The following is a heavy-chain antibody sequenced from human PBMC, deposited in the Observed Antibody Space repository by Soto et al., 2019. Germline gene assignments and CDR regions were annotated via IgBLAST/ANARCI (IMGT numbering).Heavy chain of an antibody. D-gene: IGHD3-3*01. CDR2: IYYSGST. V-gene: IGHV4-59*08. Sequence: PSETLSLTCAVYGGSFSGYYWSWIRQPPGKGLEWIGYIYYSGSTNYNPSLKSRVTISVDTSKNQFSLKLSSVTAADTTVYYCARLGYDFWKFDPWGQGTLVTVSS. CDR3: ARLGYDFWKFDP. CDR1: GGSFSGYY. J-gene: IGHJ5*02.